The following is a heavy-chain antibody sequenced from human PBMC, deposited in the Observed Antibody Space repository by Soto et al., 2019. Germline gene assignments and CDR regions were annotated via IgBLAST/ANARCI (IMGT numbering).Heavy chain of an antibody. J-gene: IGHJ3*02. CDR2: IWYDGSIK. CDR3: AKDNSGCAHDAFDM. D-gene: IGHD6-25*01. V-gene: IGHV3-33*06. Sequence: PGGSLRLSCAASGFTFSSYGMHWVRQAPGKGLEWVAVIWYDGSIKSYADSVKGRLTISRDNSRNRLYLQINSLRAEDTAVYFCAKDNSGCAHDAFDMWGQGTMVTVSS. CDR1: GFTFSSYG.